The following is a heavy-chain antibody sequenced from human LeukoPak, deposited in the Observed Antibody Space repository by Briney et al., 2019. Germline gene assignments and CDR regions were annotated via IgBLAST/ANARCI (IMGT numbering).Heavy chain of an antibody. D-gene: IGHD4-17*01. J-gene: IGHJ4*02. CDR1: GGSISSSSYY. V-gene: IGHV4-61*02. Sequence: SETLSLTCTVSGGSISSSSYYWGWIRQPPGKGLEWIGRIYTSGSTIYNPSLKSRVTISVDTSKNQFSLKLNSVTAADTAVYYCARMGNPATVTADYWGQGTLVTVSS. CDR2: IYTSGST. CDR3: ARMGNPATVTADY.